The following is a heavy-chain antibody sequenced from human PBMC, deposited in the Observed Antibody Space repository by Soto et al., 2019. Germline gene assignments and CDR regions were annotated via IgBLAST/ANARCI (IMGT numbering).Heavy chain of an antibody. CDR3: ARDIKVPSRVSRFDY. CDR2: INPSGGST. CDR1: GYTFTSDY. D-gene: IGHD3-10*01. Sequence: GGSVKVSCKASGYTFTSDYMHWVRQTPGQGREWMGIINPSGGSTSYAQKCQGRVTMTRDTSTSTVYMELRSLRYEDTAVYYCARDIKVPSRVSRFDYWGQGTLVTVSS. J-gene: IGHJ4*02. V-gene: IGHV1-46*01.